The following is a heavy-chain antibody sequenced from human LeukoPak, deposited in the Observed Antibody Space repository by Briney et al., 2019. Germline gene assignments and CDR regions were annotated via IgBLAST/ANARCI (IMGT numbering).Heavy chain of an antibody. V-gene: IGHV3-15*07. D-gene: IGHD3-22*01. Sequence: GGSLRLSCATSGFTFSNAWMNWVRQAPGKGLEWVGRIRSNSDGGTIDYAAPVKGRSTLSRDDSKATLYLQMNSLQTEDTAVYYCATDFYDSTWGQGTLVTVSS. J-gene: IGHJ5*02. CDR2: IRSNSDGGTI. CDR1: GFTFSNAW. CDR3: ATDFYDST.